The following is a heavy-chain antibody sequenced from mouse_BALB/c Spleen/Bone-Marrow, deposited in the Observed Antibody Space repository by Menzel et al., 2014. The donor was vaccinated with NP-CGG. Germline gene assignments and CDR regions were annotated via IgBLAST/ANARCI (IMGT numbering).Heavy chain of an antibody. CDR3: ARDRRGLRYFDV. J-gene: IGHJ1*01. Sequence: VQLVESGPGLVAPSQRPSITCTVSGFSLTGYGVNWVRQPPGKGLEWLGKIWGDGSTDYNSPLKSRLSIIKDNSKSQVFLKMNSLQTDDTARYYCARDRRGLRYFDVWGAGTTVTVSS. CDR1: GFSLTGYG. CDR2: IWGDGST. D-gene: IGHD2-13*01. V-gene: IGHV2-6-7*01.